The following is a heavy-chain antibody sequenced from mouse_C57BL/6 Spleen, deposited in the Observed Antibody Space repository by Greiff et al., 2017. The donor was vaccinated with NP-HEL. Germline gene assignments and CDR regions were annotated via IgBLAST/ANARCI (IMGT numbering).Heavy chain of an antibody. CDR1: GFTFSDYY. J-gene: IGHJ4*01. V-gene: IGHV5-16*01. CDR3: ARGGYGSSWAMDY. D-gene: IGHD1-1*01. Sequence: EVMLVESEGGLVQPGSSMKLSCTASGFTFSDYYMAWVRQVPEKGLEWVANINYDGSSTYYLDSLKSRFIISRDNAKNILYLQMSSLKSEDTATYYCARGGYGSSWAMDYWGQGTSVTVSS. CDR2: INYDGSST.